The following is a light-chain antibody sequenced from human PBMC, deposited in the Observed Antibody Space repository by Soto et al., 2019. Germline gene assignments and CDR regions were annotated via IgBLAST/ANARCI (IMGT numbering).Light chain of an antibody. V-gene: IGKV3-15*01. Sequence: EIVMTQSPATLSVTQGERATLSCRASQSVSIDLAWYQQTPGQAPRLLIYGASTRATGIPVRFTAGGSGTEFTLTISSLQSDDLAVYYCQQRNQWPPVTFGGGTKVDI. CDR2: GAS. CDR1: QSVSID. J-gene: IGKJ4*01. CDR3: QQRNQWPPVT.